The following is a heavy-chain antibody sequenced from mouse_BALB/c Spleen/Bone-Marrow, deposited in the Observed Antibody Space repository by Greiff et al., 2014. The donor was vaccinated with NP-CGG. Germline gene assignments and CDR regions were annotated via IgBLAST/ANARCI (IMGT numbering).Heavy chain of an antibody. D-gene: IGHD1-1*01. CDR2: INSDGGST. CDR1: EYEFPSHD. V-gene: IGHV5-2*01. J-gene: IGHJ3*01. Sequence: EVQLQQSGGGLVQPGESLKLSCEPNEYEFPSHDMSWVRKTPEKRLELVAAINSDGGSTFYPDTMERRFIISRDNTKKTLYLQMSSLRSEDTALYYCARQGDYGSSWFAYWGQGTLVTVSA. CDR3: ARQGDYGSSWFAY.